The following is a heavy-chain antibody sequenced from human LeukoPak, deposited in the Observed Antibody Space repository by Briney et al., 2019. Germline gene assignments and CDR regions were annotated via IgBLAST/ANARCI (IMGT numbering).Heavy chain of an antibody. CDR2: IIPIFGTA. D-gene: IGHD6-13*01. V-gene: IGHV1-69*13. CDR3: ARDKGIAAAGDY. J-gene: IGHJ4*02. Sequence: SVKVSCKASRGTFSSYAISWVRQAPGQGLEWMGGIIPIFGTANYAQKFQGRVTITADESTSTAYMELSSLRSEDTAVYYCARDKGIAAAGDYWGQGTLVTVSS. CDR1: RGTFSSYA.